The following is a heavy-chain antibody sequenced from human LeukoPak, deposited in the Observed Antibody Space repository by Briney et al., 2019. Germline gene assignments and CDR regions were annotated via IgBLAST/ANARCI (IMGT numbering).Heavy chain of an antibody. V-gene: IGHV4-38-2*01. D-gene: IGHD3-16*02. Sequence: PSETLSLTCAVSGYSISSGYYWGWIRQPPGKGLEWIGSIYHSGSTCYNPSLKSRVTISVDTSKNQFSLKLSSVTAADTAVYYCARNMITLGGVIAGGFDYWGQGTLVTVSS. CDR1: GYSISSGYY. CDR2: IYHSGST. J-gene: IGHJ4*02. CDR3: ARNMITLGGVIAGGFDY.